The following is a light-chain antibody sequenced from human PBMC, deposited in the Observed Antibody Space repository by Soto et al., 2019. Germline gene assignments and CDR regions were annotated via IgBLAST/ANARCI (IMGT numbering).Light chain of an antibody. Sequence: DIVMTQSPDSLAVSLGERATINCKSSQSLLANCHNKNCLAWYQHKPGQPPKMLILCASIRESGVPDRFSGSGSGTDFTLTISNLQAEDAAVYYCQHYFTPPFPFGQGTKLEVK. CDR2: CAS. CDR3: QHYFTPPFP. CDR1: QSLLANCHNKNC. J-gene: IGKJ2*01. V-gene: IGKV4-1*01.